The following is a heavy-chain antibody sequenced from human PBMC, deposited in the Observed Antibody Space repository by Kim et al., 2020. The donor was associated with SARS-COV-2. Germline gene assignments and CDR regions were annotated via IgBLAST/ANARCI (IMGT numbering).Heavy chain of an antibody. CDR1: GFTFSNYA. J-gene: IGHJ4*02. D-gene: IGHD2-15*01. CDR3: VKDREYCSGGTCYNGILDH. CDR2: ISHDGSKD. V-gene: IGHV3-30*18. Sequence: GGSLRLSCAASGFTFSNYAMHWVRQAPGKGLEWMAVISHDGSKDYYGDSVKGRFTISRDNSRNTLSLQMNSLRVEDTAVYICVKDREYCSGGTCYNGILDHWGQGTRVTVSS.